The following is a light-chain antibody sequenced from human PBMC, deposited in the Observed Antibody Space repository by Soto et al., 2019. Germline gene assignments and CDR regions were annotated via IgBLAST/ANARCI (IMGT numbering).Light chain of an antibody. J-gene: IGKJ1*01. CDR3: QHYNSYSEA. CDR2: AAS. CDR1: LSLPSRS. V-gene: IGKV3-20*01. Sequence: ELVLTQSPGTLSLSPGDRATLSCRASLSLPSRSLAWYQQRPGQAPRVLISAASTRAADIPDRFSGSGSGTDFTLTINRLEPEDFATYYCQHYNSYSEAFGQGTKVELK.